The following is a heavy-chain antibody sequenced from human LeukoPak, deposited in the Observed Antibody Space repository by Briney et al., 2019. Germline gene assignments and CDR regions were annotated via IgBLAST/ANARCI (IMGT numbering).Heavy chain of an antibody. J-gene: IGHJ6*03. CDR1: GGTFSSYA. D-gene: IGHD3-10*01. CDR2: IIPIFGTA. Sequence: SVKVSCKASGGTFSSYAISWVRQAPGQGLEWMGGIIPIFGTANYAQKFQGRVTITTDESKSTAYMELSSLRSEDTAVYYCARGRYYYGSGSYWHYYYMDVWGKGTTVTVSS. CDR3: ARGRYYYGSGSYWHYYYMDV. V-gene: IGHV1-69*05.